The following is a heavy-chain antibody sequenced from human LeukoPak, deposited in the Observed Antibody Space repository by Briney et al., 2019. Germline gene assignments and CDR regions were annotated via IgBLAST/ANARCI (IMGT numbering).Heavy chain of an antibody. Sequence: QSGGSLRLSCAASGFTFSSYAMSWVRQAPGKGLEWVSAISGSGGSTYYADSVKGRFTISRDNSKNTLYLQMNSLRAEDTAVYYCARVSPIEFAKYGSGSYWATGPIDYWGQGTLVTVSS. V-gene: IGHV3-23*01. CDR1: GFTFSSYA. D-gene: IGHD3-10*01. CDR3: ARVSPIEFAKYGSGSYWATGPIDY. CDR2: ISGSGGST. J-gene: IGHJ4*02.